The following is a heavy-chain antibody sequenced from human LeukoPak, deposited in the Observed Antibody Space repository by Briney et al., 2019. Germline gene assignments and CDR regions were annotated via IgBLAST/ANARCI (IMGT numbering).Heavy chain of an antibody. CDR1: GFTFSSYG. D-gene: IGHD3-10*01. CDR3: AKEPGEGAGSYCNY. CDR2: ISYDGSNK. Sequence: PGGSLRLSCAASGFTFSSYGMHWVRQAPGKGLEWVAVISYDGSNKYYADSVKGRFTISRVNSKNTLYLQMNSLRAEDTAVYYCAKEPGEGAGSYCNYWGQGTLVTVSS. J-gene: IGHJ4*02. V-gene: IGHV3-30*18.